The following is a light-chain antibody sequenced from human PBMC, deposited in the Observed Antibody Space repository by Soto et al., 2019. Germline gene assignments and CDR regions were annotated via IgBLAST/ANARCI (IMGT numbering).Light chain of an antibody. CDR2: WAS. CDR3: QQYYTIPIT. V-gene: IGKV4-1*01. Sequence: DIVLTQSPDSLAVSLGERATINCKSSQTVLFNSNSKNYLAWYQQKSGQPPKLLIYWASARESGVPDRFSGSGSETNFNFTIPSLHAEDVAVYYCQQYYTIPITFGGGTKVEIK. J-gene: IGKJ4*01. CDR1: QTVLFNSNSKNY.